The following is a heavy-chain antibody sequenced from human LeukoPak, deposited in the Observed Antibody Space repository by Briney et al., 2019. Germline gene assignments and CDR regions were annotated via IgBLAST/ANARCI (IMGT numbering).Heavy chain of an antibody. J-gene: IGHJ3*02. CDR1: GGTFSSYT. Sequence: ASVKVSCKASGGTFSSYTFSWVRQAPGQGLEWMGIINPSGGSTSYAQKFQGRVTMTRDTSISTAYMELSRLRSDDTAVYYCARGDYDILTGYPFDAFDIWGQGTMVTVSS. D-gene: IGHD3-9*01. CDR2: INPSGGST. CDR3: ARGDYDILTGYPFDAFDI. V-gene: IGHV1-46*01.